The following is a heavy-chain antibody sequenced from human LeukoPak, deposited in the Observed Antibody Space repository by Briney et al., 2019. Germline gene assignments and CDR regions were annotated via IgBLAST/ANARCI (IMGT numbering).Heavy chain of an antibody. Sequence: GGSLRLSCAASGFTFSRYSMTWVRQAPGKGLEWVPSISSSSSSIYYADSVKGRFTISRDNAKNSLFLQMISLRAEDTAVYYCARVSEYSSSVAPTYYYGMDVWGQGTTVTVSS. CDR2: ISSSSSSI. J-gene: IGHJ6*02. V-gene: IGHV3-21*01. D-gene: IGHD6-6*01. CDR1: GFTFSRYS. CDR3: ARVSEYSSSVAPTYYYGMDV.